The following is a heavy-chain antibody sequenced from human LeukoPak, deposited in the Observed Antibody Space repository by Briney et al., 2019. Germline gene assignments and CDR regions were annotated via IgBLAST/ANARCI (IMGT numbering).Heavy chain of an antibody. D-gene: IGHD2-21*01. Sequence: SETLSLTCTVSGGSISSSSYYWGWIRQPPGKGLEWIGSIYYSGSTYYNPSLKSRVTISVDTSKNEFSLRLSSVTAADTAVYYCARLKVFQKIFDYWGQGTLVSVSS. CDR3: ARLKVFQKIFDY. J-gene: IGHJ4*02. V-gene: IGHV4-39*01. CDR2: IYYSGST. CDR1: GGSISSSSYY.